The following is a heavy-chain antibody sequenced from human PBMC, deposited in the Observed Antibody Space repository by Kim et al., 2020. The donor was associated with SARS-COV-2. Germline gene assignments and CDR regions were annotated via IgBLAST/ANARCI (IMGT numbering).Heavy chain of an antibody. CDR1: GYTFSNYY. J-gene: IGHJ4*02. Sequence: ASVKVSCRASGYTFSNYYIHWVRQAPVQGLEWMGTINPNGGGTSNAQKFQGRVIMTRDMSTSTVFMELTSLRSEDTAIYYCARVSSGSYSPIDYWGQGTL. V-gene: IGHV1-46*01. CDR2: INPNGGGT. D-gene: IGHD1-26*01. CDR3: ARVSSGSYSPIDY.